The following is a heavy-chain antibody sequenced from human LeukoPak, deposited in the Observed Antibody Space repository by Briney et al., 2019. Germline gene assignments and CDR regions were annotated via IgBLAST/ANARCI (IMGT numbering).Heavy chain of an antibody. CDR1: GYTFTGYY. CDR2: INPNSGGT. J-gene: IGHJ6*04. CDR3: ARARMVRGVISYGMDV. D-gene: IGHD3-10*01. V-gene: IGHV1-2*04. Sequence: ASVKVSCKASGYTFTGYYMHWVRQAPGQGLEWMGWINPNSGGTNYARKFQGWVTMTRDTSISTAYMELSRLRSDDTAVYYCARARMVRGVISYGMDVWGKGTTVTVS.